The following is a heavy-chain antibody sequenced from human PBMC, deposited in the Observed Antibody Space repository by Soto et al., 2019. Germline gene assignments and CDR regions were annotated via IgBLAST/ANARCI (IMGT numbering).Heavy chain of an antibody. CDR2: IYWDDDK. J-gene: IGHJ4*02. D-gene: IGHD3-3*01. CDR1: GFSLSTSGVG. Sequence: QITLKESGPTLVKPTQTLTLTCTFSGFSLSTSGVGVGWIRQPPGKALEWLALIYWDDDKRYSPSLKSRLTITKDTSKNQVVLTMTNMDPVDTATYYGAQWSGYYHLDYWGQGTLVTVSS. V-gene: IGHV2-5*02. CDR3: AQWSGYYHLDY.